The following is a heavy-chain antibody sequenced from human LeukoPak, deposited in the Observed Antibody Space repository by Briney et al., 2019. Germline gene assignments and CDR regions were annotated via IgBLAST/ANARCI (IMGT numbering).Heavy chain of an antibody. D-gene: IGHD5-12*01. J-gene: IGHJ4*02. CDR2: IKNDGSEK. CDR1: GFPFRTYW. CDR3: TRDSGLSGYDLLDY. V-gene: IGHV3-7*01. Sequence: GGSLRLSCAASGFPFRTYWITWVRQAPGKGLEWVANIKNDGSEKYYVDSVKGRFTISRDNAGNSLFLQMNSLRVEDTAVYYCTRDSGLSGYDLLDYWGQGTLVTVSS.